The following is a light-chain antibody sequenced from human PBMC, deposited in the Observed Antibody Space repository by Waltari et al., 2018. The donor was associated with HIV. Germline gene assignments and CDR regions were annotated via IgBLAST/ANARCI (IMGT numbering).Light chain of an antibody. CDR1: SGPASTSFY. CDR2: SGN. J-gene: IGLJ3*02. CDR3: VMYVGGGIWV. Sequence: QTVVTQEPSFSVSPGGTVTLTCGLNSGPASTSFYPSWYLQTPGLSPRLLIYSGNPRYPGVPARFSGSVLGNKAALTVTGARAGDESGYYCVMYVGGGIWVFGGGTKVTVL. V-gene: IGLV8-61*01.